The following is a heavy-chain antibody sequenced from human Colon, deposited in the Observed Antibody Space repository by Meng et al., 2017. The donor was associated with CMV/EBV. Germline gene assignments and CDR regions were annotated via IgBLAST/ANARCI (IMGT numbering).Heavy chain of an antibody. D-gene: IGHD3-9*01. V-gene: IGHV3-7*01. J-gene: IGHJ6*02. Sequence: GGSLRLSCAASGSSFSNSWMIWVRRAPGKGLEWVAKTNEDGSDKYYVDSVKGRFTIFRDNAKNSVYLQMNSLRPEDTGIYYCTKAWGPDSVTGTPGDYYQYYAMDVWGQGTTVTVSS. CDR3: TKAWGPDSVTGTPGDYYQYYAMDV. CDR1: GSSFSNSW. CDR2: TNEDGSDK.